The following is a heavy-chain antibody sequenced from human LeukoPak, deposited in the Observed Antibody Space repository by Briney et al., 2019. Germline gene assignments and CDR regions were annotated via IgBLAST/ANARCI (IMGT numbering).Heavy chain of an antibody. CDR3: ASIAVAGTSDY. CDR2: INHSGST. V-gene: IGHV4-34*01. Sequence: PSETLSLTCVVYGGSFSGYYWSWIRQPPGKGLEWIGEINHSGSTNYNPSLKSRVTISVDTSKNQFSLKLSSVTAADTAVYYCASIAVAGTSDYWGQGTLVTVSS. J-gene: IGHJ4*02. CDR1: GGSFSGYY. D-gene: IGHD6-19*01.